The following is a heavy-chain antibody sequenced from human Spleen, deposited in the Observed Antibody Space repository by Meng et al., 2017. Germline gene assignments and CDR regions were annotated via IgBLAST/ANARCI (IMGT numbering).Heavy chain of an antibody. J-gene: IGHJ5*02. CDR3: ARLIYNSGWYPFDP. V-gene: IGHV5-51*01. Sequence: GESLKISCKGSGYSFTSYWIGWVRQMPGKGLEWMGMIYPGDSDIRYSPSFQGQVTISADSSISTAYLQWSSLKAADTAMYYCARLIYNSGWYPFDPWGQGTQVTVSS. D-gene: IGHD6-19*01. CDR2: IYPGDSDI. CDR1: GYSFTSYW.